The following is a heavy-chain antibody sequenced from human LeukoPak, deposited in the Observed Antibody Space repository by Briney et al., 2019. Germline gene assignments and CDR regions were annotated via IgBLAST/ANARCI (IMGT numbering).Heavy chain of an antibody. J-gene: IGHJ4*02. CDR1: GFTFSSHG. Sequence: GRSLRLSCAASGFTFSSHGMHWVRQAPGKGLEWVAVISYDGSNKYYADSVKGRFTISRDNSKNTLYLQMNSLRAEDTAVYYCAKDMFIYYYGSGPLGYWGQGTLVTVSS. CDR2: ISYDGSNK. V-gene: IGHV3-30*18. CDR3: AKDMFIYYYGSGPLGY. D-gene: IGHD3-10*01.